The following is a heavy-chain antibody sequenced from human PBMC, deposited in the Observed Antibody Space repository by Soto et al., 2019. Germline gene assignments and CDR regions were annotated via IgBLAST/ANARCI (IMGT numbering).Heavy chain of an antibody. D-gene: IGHD3-16*01. CDR1: GGSISSYY. J-gene: IGHJ4*02. CDR3: ARAWGEAFDY. V-gene: IGHV4-59*01. Sequence: QVQLQESGPGLVKPSETLSLTCTVSGGSISSYYWSWIRQPPGKGLEWIGYIYYSGSTNYNPSLKSRVTISVDTAMNQCSLKLSSVTAADTAVYYCARAWGEAFDYCAQRTLGTISS. CDR2: IYYSGST.